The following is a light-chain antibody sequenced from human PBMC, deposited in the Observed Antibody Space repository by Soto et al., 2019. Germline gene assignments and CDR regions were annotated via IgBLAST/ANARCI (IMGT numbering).Light chain of an antibody. CDR3: MQGTHWPPIT. Sequence: DVVLTQSPLSLPVTLGQPASISCRSTQSLVYSDGNIYLNWFQQRPGQSPRRLIYKVSNRDPGVPDRFSGSGSGTDSTLKISRVEAEDVGVYYCMQGTHWPPITFGQGTRLEIK. CDR2: KVS. CDR1: QSLVYSDGNIY. J-gene: IGKJ5*01. V-gene: IGKV2-30*01.